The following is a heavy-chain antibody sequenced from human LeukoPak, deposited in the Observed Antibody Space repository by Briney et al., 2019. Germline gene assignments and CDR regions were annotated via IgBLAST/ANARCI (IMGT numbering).Heavy chain of an antibody. Sequence: GGSLRLSCAASGISLSNIYMTWVRQAPGKGLACVSVISDGGTTFYVDSVRGRFTISRDSAKNMLYLQMNDVRAEDTAIYYCAGAPETGHWGQGTLVTVSS. CDR2: ISDGGTT. CDR3: AGAPETGH. CDR1: GISLSNIY. J-gene: IGHJ4*02. V-gene: IGHV3-66*01.